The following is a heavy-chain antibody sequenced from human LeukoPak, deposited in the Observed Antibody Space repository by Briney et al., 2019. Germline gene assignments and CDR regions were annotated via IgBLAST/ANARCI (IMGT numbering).Heavy chain of an antibody. CDR3: ARDAYRDRYFDF. D-gene: IGHD4-11*01. Sequence: PGGSLRLSCAASGFTFSTYWMGWVRQVPGRGLEGVANIHHEGSERYYGDSVKGRFTISRDNAKNSVYLQMNSLRAEDTAVYYCARDAYRDRYFDFWGQGSLVTVSS. V-gene: IGHV3-7*01. CDR2: IHHEGSER. J-gene: IGHJ4*02. CDR1: GFTFSTYW.